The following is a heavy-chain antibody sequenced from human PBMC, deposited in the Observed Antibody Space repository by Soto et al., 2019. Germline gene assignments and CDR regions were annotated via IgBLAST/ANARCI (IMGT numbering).Heavy chain of an antibody. CDR3: ARAGVTTGPDAFDI. V-gene: IGHV3-66*01. D-gene: IGHD4-17*01. Sequence: EVQLVESGGGLVQPGGSLRLSCAASGFTVSSNYMSWVRQAPGKGLEWVSVIYSGGSTYYADSVKGRFTISRDNSKNTLDLQMNSLRAEDTAVYYCARAGVTTGPDAFDIWGQGTMVTVSS. J-gene: IGHJ3*02. CDR1: GFTVSSNY. CDR2: IYSGGST.